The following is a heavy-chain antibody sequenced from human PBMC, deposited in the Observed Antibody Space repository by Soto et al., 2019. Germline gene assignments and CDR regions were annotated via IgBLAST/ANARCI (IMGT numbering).Heavy chain of an antibody. V-gene: IGHV1-69*13. D-gene: IGHD4-17*01. CDR2: IIPKFGTT. CDR3: AREFDPSYGGNSLALDY. CDR1: GGSFSTYG. J-gene: IGHJ4*02. Sequence: QVQLVQSGAEVKKPGSSVKVSCKASGGSFSTYGINWVRLAPGQGLEWMGGIIPKFGTTNYAQKFRGRVTIPADESTNTAYMELNYLRSEDTAVYFCAREFDPSYGGNSLALDYWGQGTLVTVSS.